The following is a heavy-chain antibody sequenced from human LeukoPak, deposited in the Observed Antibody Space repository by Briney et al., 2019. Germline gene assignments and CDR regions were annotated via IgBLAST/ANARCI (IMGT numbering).Heavy chain of an antibody. V-gene: IGHV4-38-2*02. J-gene: IGHJ5*02. CDR1: GYSINSGYF. CDR3: ARHYYDSSGYYTNWFDP. D-gene: IGHD3-22*01. Sequence: PSETLSLTCTVSGYSINSGYFWGWIRQPPGMGLEWIGSIYTSGSTNYNPSLKSRVTISVDTSKNQFSLKLSSVTAADTAVYYCARHYYDSSGYYTNWFDPWGQGTLVTVSS. CDR2: IYTSGST.